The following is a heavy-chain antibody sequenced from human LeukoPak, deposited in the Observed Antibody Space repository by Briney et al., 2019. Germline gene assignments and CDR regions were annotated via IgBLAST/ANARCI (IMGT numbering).Heavy chain of an antibody. D-gene: IGHD6-13*01. Sequence: SETLSLTCTVSGGSISSYYWSWIRQPPGKGLEWIGYIYYSGSTNYNPSLKSRVTISVDTSKNQFSLKLSSVTAADTAVYYCARDRYSSSWYETDPYDAFDIWGQGTMVTVSS. CDR1: GGSISSYY. V-gene: IGHV4-59*01. CDR2: IYYSGST. J-gene: IGHJ3*02. CDR3: ARDRYSSSWYETDPYDAFDI.